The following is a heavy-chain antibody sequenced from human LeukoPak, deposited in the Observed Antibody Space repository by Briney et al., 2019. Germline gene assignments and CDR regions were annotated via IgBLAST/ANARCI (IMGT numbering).Heavy chain of an antibody. CDR1: GGSVSSDSYY. J-gene: IGHJ5*02. CDR3: ARGPLGAPAGNWFDP. CDR2: IYYTGST. V-gene: IGHV4-61*01. D-gene: IGHD1-26*01. Sequence: SETLSLTCTVSGGSVSSDSYYWSWIRQPPGKGLEWIGYIYYTGSTNYNPSLKSRVTISVDMSKNQFSLKLTSVTAADTAVYYCARGPLGAPAGNWFDPWGQGTLVTVSS.